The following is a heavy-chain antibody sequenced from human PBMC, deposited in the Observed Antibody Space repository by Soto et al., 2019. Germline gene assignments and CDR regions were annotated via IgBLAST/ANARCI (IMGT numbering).Heavy chain of an antibody. CDR2: ISSSSSYI. J-gene: IGHJ2*01. V-gene: IGHV3-21*01. CDR3: ARDSGCGDCSWGGSQWYFDL. CDR1: GFTFSSYS. Sequence: GGSLRLSCAASGFTFSSYSMNWVRQAPGKGLEWVSSISSSSSYIYYADSVKGRFTISRDNAKNSLYLQMNSLRAEDTAVYYCARDSGCGDCSWGGSQWYFDLWGRGTLVTVSS. D-gene: IGHD2-21*01.